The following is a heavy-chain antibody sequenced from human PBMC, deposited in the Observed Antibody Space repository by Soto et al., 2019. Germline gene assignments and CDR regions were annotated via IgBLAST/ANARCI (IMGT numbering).Heavy chain of an antibody. CDR1: GFTFDDYA. CDR2: ISWNSGSI. J-gene: IGHJ4*02. Sequence: GGSLRLSCGASGFTFDDYAMHWVRQAPGKGLEWVSGISWNSGSIGYADSVKGRFTISRDNAKNSLYLQLNSLRTDDTALYYCAKIASGGYDWGQGTLVTVSS. V-gene: IGHV3-9*01. D-gene: IGHD3-22*01. CDR3: AKIASGGYD.